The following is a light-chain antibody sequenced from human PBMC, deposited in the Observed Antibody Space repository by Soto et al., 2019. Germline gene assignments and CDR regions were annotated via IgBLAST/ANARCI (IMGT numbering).Light chain of an antibody. CDR3: HQRQSWPRT. J-gene: IGKJ1*01. CDR2: HTS. Sequence: EILMTQSPATLSSLPGDRVTLSCSASQYINTRLAGYQHRPGQAPRLLIYHTSIRAAGIPARFSASGTGTDFTLTISHVQPEDFAVYYCHQRQSWPRTFGQGTKVDNK. CDR1: QYINTR. V-gene: IGKV3D-15*03.